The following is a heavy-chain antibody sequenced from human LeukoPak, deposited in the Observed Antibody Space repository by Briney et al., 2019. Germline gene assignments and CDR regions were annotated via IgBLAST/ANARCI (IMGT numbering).Heavy chain of an antibody. CDR3: ARGATTVNNWFDP. D-gene: IGHD4-17*01. V-gene: IGHV4-59*12. Sequence: SETLSLTCTVSGGSISSYYWSWIRQPPGKGLEWIGYIYYSGSTNYNPSLKSRVTISVDTSKNQFSLKLSSVTAADTAVYYCARGATTVNNWFDPWGQGTLVTVSS. CDR1: GGSISSYY. CDR2: IYYSGST. J-gene: IGHJ5*02.